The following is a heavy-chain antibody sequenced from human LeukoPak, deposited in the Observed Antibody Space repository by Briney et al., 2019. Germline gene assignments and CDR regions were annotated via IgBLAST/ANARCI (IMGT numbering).Heavy chain of an antibody. D-gene: IGHD1-26*01. CDR1: GASINTYF. V-gene: IGHV4-4*07. Sequence: SETLSLTCTVSGASINTYFWSWFRQPAGKGLEWIGRIHASGTTNYNPSLKSRVSMSIDLSKNQFSLRLNSVTAADTAVFYCARDIGSRVWGKGTTVIVSS. CDR3: ARDIGSRV. J-gene: IGHJ6*04. CDR2: IHASGTT.